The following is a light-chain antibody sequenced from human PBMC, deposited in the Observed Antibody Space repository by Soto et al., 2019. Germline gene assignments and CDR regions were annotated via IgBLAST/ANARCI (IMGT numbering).Light chain of an antibody. CDR2: EVS. V-gene: IGLV2-14*01. CDR1: SSDVGGYNY. J-gene: IGLJ1*01. Sequence: QSALTQPASVSGSPGQSITISCTGTSSDVGGYNYVSWYQQHPGKAPKLMIYEVSYRPSGVSNRFSGSKSGNTASLTISGLQAEDEADYYCSSYTSSSTLLYVFGTGTKVTVL. CDR3: SSYTSSSTLLYV.